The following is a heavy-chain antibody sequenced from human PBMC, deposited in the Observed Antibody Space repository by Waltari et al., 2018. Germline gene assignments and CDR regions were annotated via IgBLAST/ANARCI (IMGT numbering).Heavy chain of an antibody. D-gene: IGHD6-6*01. J-gene: IGHJ2*01. Sequence: QVQLQESGPGLVKPSETLSLTCTVSGGSISRPYWSWIRQPPGKGLEWIGYIYYSGSTNYNPSLKSRVTISVDTSKNQFSLKLSSVTAADTAVYYCARGGSSSSWYFDLWGRGTLVTVSS. CDR1: GGSISRPY. CDR2: IYYSGST. V-gene: IGHV4-59*11. CDR3: ARGGSSSSWYFDL.